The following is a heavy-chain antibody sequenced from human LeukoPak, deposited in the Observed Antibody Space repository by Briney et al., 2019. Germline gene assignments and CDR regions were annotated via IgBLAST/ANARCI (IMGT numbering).Heavy chain of an antibody. V-gene: IGHV4-39*07. Sequence: SETLSLTCTVSGGSISSSSYYWGWIRQPPGKGLEWIGSIYYSGSTYYNPSLKSRVTISVDTSKNQFSLKLSSVAAADTAVYYCARAMGALIAFDIWGQGTMVTVSS. CDR1: GGSISSSSYY. CDR2: IYYSGST. CDR3: ARAMGALIAFDI. D-gene: IGHD1-26*01. J-gene: IGHJ3*02.